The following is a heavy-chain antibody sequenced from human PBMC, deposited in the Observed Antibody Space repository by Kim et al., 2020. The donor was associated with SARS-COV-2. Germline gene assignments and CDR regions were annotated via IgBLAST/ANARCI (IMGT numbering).Heavy chain of an antibody. CDR1: GFSFNNAW. V-gene: IGHV3-15*01. J-gene: IGHJ1*01. CDR3: TTVRFLYTSSWSD. D-gene: IGHD6-13*01. CDR2: IRSKTDGGTT. Sequence: GGSLRLSCVGSGFSFNNAWMTWVRQTPGKGLEWVGRIRSKTDGGTTDYATPVRGSFTISRDDSKNTLYLQMNSLKTEDTAVYYCTTVRFLYTSSWSDWG.